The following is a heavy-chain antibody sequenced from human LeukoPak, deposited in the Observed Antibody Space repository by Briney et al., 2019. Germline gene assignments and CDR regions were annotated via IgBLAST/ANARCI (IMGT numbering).Heavy chain of an antibody. V-gene: IGHV1-69*06. CDR1: GGTFSSYA. D-gene: IGHD3-9*01. J-gene: IGHJ3*02. Sequence: GASVKVSCKASGGTFSSYAISWVRQAPGQGLEWMGGIIPIFGTANYAQKFQGRVTITADKSTSTAYMELSSLRSEDTAVYYCARGTYYDILTGYSQDAFDIWGQGTMVTVSS. CDR2: IIPIFGTA. CDR3: ARGTYYDILTGYSQDAFDI.